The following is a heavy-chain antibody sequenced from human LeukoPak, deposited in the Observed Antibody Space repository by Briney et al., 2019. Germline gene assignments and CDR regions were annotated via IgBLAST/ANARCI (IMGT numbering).Heavy chain of an antibody. CDR2: INTDGSST. CDR3: AKDLDWGRVGEFDY. Sequence: GGSLRLSCAASGFTFRGYWMHWVRQAPGKGLVWVSRINTDGSSTSYADSVKGRFTISRDNAKNTLYLQMNSLRAEDTAVYYCAKDLDWGRVGEFDYWGQGTLVTVSS. V-gene: IGHV3-74*01. CDR1: GFTFRGYW. D-gene: IGHD3/OR15-3a*01. J-gene: IGHJ4*02.